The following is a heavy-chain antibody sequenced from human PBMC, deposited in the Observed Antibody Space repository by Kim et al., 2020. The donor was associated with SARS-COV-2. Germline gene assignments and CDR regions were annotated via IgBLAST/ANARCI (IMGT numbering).Heavy chain of an antibody. J-gene: IGHJ4*02. Sequence: EDSVKGRFTVSRDNAKNSLYLQMDSLGDEETAVYFGARDPRGSQDPDYFDYWGQGTLVTVSS. CDR3: ARDPRGSQDPDYFDY. D-gene: IGHD3-10*01. V-gene: IGHV3-48*02.